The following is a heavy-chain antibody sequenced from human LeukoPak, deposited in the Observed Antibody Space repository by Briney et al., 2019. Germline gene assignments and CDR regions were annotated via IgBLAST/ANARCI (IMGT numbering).Heavy chain of an antibody. CDR1: GFTFSSYA. D-gene: IGHD4-23*01. V-gene: IGHV3-23*01. CDR2: ISGSGGST. Sequence: PGGSLILSCAASGFTFSSYARSWVRQPPGKGLEGVSAISGSGGSTYYADAVRGWFTISRDNHKNTLYLKRNSLRAEDTDVYYCAKDQGGNDYWGQGTLVTVSS. J-gene: IGHJ4*02. CDR3: AKDQGGNDY.